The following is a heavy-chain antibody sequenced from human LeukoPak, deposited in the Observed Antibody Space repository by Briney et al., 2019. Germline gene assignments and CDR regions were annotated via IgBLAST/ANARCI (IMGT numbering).Heavy chain of an antibody. D-gene: IGHD2-2*01. CDR1: GFTFRSYW. V-gene: IGHV3-74*01. Sequence: GGSLRLSCAASGFTFRSYWMHWVRQAPGKGLVWVSRINSDGSSTSYADSVKGRFTISRDNAKNTLYLQMNSLRAEDTAVYYCAGSYCSSTSCYRMLDYWGQGTLVTVSS. CDR3: AGSYCSSTSCYRMLDY. CDR2: INSDGSST. J-gene: IGHJ4*02.